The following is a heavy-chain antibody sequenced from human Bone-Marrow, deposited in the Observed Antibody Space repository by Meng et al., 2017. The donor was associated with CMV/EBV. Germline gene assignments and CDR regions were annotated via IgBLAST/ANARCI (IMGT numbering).Heavy chain of an antibody. D-gene: IGHD3-3*01. CDR3: ARQRRFGVVTTLPFDY. CDR1: GYSFTSYW. J-gene: IGHJ4*02. Sequence: GESLKISCKGSGYSFTSYWIGWVRQMPGKGLEWMGIIYPGDSDTRYSPSFQGQVTISADKSISTAYLQLSSLKASDTAMYYCARQRRFGVVTTLPFDYWGQGTLVTVSS. CDR2: IYPGDSDT. V-gene: IGHV5-51*01.